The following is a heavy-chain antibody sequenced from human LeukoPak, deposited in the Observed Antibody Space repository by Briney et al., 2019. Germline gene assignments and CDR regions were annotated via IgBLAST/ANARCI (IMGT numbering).Heavy chain of an antibody. D-gene: IGHD3-22*01. V-gene: IGHV1-69*13. CDR2: IIPIFGTA. CDR1: GGTFSSYA. J-gene: IGHJ6*02. Sequence: SVKVSCKASGGTFSSYAISWVRQAPGQGLEWMGGIIPIFGTANYAQKFQGRVTITADESTSTAYMELSSLRSEDTAVYYCARVPSYHDTSGGYSAYYYYGLDVWGQGTTVTVSS. CDR3: ARVPSYHDTSGGYSAYYYYGLDV.